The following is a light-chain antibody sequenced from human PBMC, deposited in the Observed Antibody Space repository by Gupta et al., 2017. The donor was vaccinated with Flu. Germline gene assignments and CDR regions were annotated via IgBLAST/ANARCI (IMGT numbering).Light chain of an antibody. CDR2: GAS. Sequence: PLSVSPGERATLSCRASQGVSSKVAWYQEKPGKAPRLLIYGASTRATGIPARVRGSGSGTEFTLTISSLQSEDFAVYSCQQYNDWPLYTFGQGTKLEIK. V-gene: IGKV3-15*01. CDR3: QQYNDWPLYT. CDR1: QGVSSK. J-gene: IGKJ2*01.